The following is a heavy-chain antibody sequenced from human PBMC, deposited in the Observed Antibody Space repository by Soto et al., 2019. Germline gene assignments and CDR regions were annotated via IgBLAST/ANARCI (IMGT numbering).Heavy chain of an antibody. V-gene: IGHV3-64*01. J-gene: IGHJ4*02. D-gene: IGHD3-10*01. CDR3: ARCYYSSGNYYNPLDY. CDR1: GFTFSNYA. CDR2: ISGNGGCS. Sequence: GGSLRLSCAASGFTFSNYAMHWVRQAPGKGLEYVSAISGNGGCSYYVNYVKGRFIISRDNSKNTLYLQMGSLRAEDMAVYYCARCYYSSGNYYNPLDYWGQGTLVTVSS.